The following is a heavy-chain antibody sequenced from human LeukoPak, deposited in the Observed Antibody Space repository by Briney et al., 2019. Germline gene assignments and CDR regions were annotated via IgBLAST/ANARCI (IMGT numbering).Heavy chain of an antibody. V-gene: IGHV3-7*01. CDR3: ARDSVPAAAPFDY. J-gene: IGHJ4*02. CDR1: GFTFSSYW. Sequence: GGSLRLSCAASGFTFSSYWMSWVRQAPGKGLEWVANIKQDGSEKYYVDSVKGRFTISRDNAKNSLYLQMNSLRAEDTAVYYCARDSVPAAAPFDYWGQGTLVTVSS. CDR2: IKQDGSEK. D-gene: IGHD6-13*01.